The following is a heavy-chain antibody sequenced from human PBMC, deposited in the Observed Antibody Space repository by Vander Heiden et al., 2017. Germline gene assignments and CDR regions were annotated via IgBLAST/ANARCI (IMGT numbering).Heavy chain of an antibody. Sequence: QVQLVQSGAAGKKPCSSVKVSCKASGGPFSRYAISWVRQAPGQGLEWMGGIIPIFGTANYAQKFQGRVTITADESTSTAYMELSSLRSEDTAVYYCASNYYDSSGYLAFDYWGQGTLVTVSS. CDR2: IIPIFGTA. CDR3: ASNYYDSSGYLAFDY. D-gene: IGHD3-22*01. V-gene: IGHV1-69*01. J-gene: IGHJ4*02. CDR1: GGPFSRYA.